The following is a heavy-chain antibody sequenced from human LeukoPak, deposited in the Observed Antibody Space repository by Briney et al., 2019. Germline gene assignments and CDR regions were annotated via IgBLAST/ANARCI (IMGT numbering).Heavy chain of an antibody. Sequence: GGSLRLSRAASGFTFSSLWMHWVRQAPGKGLVWVSRINSDGSTTSYADSVKGRFTISRDNAKNTLYLQMNSLRAEDTAVYYCARAGGSCSSTSCYGRGDAFDIWGQGTMVTVSS. D-gene: IGHD2-2*01. CDR1: GFTFSSLW. J-gene: IGHJ3*02. CDR3: ARAGGSCSSTSCYGRGDAFDI. V-gene: IGHV3-74*01. CDR2: INSDGSTT.